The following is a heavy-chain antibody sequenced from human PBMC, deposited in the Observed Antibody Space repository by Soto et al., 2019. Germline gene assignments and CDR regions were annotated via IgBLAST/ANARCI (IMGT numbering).Heavy chain of an antibody. J-gene: IGHJ4*02. CDR3: AKWSYLDY. CDR2: ISGSDGKT. D-gene: IGHD3-3*01. V-gene: IGHV3-23*04. CDR1: GFSFASFA. Sequence: DVRLAESGGGLVQPGGSLRLSCTTSGFSFASFAMTWVRQAPGKGLEWVATISGSDGKTYYADSVKGRFSISRDTSRNTLYLQMNSLRADDTAIYYCAKWSYLDYXGXGXXXXVSX.